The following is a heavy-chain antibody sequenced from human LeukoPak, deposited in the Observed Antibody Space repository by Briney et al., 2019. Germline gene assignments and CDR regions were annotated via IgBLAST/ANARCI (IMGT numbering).Heavy chain of an antibody. D-gene: IGHD3-22*01. CDR2: ISHSGGST. CDR3: VKARQLHDSSGNYYFDF. CDR1: GFTFRSYA. V-gene: IGHV3-23*01. J-gene: IGHJ4*02. Sequence: GGSLRLSCAASGFTFRSYAMTWVRQAPGKGLEWVSSISHSGGSTYYADSVKGRFTISRDNSKNTLYLQMNSLRVEDAAVYFCVKARQLHDSSGNYYFDFWGQGTLVTVSS.